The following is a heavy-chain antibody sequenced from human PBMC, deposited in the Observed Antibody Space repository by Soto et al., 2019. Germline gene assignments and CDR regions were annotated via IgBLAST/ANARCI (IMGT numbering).Heavy chain of an antibody. J-gene: IGHJ6*02. D-gene: IGHD3-22*01. V-gene: IGHV3-23*01. Sequence: GGSLRLSCAVSGFTFNSYGMSWVRQAPGKGLEWVSAISASGGSRYYADSVKGRFTISRDNSKNTLFLQMNSLSAEDTAVDYCARRYYYDGSGPYGMAVWGQGTTVTVSS. CDR2: ISASGGSR. CDR1: GFTFNSYG. CDR3: ARRYYYDGSGPYGMAV.